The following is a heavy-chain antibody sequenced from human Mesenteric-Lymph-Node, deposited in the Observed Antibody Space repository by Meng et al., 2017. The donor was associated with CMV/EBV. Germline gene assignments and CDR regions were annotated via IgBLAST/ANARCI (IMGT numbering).Heavy chain of an antibody. Sequence: SQTLSLTGVISGDSVSSDSVAWNWIRQSPSRGLEWLGRTYYRSKWYNDYEVSVKSRITINPDTSKNQFSLQMKSVTPEDTAMYYCTRGSVFHYSGNSDVFDVWGQGTMVTVSS. D-gene: IGHD4-23*01. CDR3: TRGSVFHYSGNSDVFDV. CDR1: GDSVSSDSVA. CDR2: TYYRSKWYN. V-gene: IGHV6-1*01. J-gene: IGHJ3*01.